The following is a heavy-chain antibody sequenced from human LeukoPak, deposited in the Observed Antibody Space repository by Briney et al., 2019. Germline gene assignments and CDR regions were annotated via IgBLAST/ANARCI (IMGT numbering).Heavy chain of an antibody. Sequence: SETLSLTCAVYGGSFSGYYWSWIRQPPGKGLEWIGEINHSGSTNYNPSLKSRVTISVDTSKNQFSLKLSSVTAAGTAVYYCARGLRGYSYGYSYYYYYYMDVWGKGTTVTVSS. CDR2: INHSGST. V-gene: IGHV4-34*01. J-gene: IGHJ6*03. CDR3: ARGLRGYSYGYSYYYYYYMDV. CDR1: GGSFSGYY. D-gene: IGHD5-18*01.